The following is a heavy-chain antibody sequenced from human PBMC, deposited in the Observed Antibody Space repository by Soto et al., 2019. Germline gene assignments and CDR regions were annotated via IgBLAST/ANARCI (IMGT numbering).Heavy chain of an antibody. J-gene: IGHJ3*02. CDR2: ISTNGGST. CDR3: VKDRINLWPEAFDI. Sequence: GGSPRLSCSASGFTFSSYSMHWVRQAPGKGLEYVSAISTNGGSTYYADSVKGRFTISRDNSKNTLYLQMSSLRAEDTAVYYSVKDRINLWPEAFDIWCQGTMVTVA. CDR1: GFTFSSYS. V-gene: IGHV3-64D*08. D-gene: IGHD2-21*01.